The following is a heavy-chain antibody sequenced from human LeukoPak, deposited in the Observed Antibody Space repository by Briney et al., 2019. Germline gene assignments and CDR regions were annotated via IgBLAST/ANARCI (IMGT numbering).Heavy chain of an antibody. V-gene: IGHV3-23*01. Sequence: PGGSLRLSCAASGFTFSSYAVSWVRQAPGKGLEWVSAISGSGGSTYYADSVKGRFTISRDNSKNTLYLQMNSLRAEDTAVYYCAKARHYVWGSYRFDYWGQGTLVTVSS. D-gene: IGHD3-16*02. CDR1: GFTFSSYA. J-gene: IGHJ4*02. CDR3: AKARHYVWGSYRFDY. CDR2: ISGSGGST.